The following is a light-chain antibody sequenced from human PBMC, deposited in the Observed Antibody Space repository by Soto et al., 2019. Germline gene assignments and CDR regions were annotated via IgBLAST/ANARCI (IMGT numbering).Light chain of an antibody. CDR1: QDISNY. J-gene: IGKJ3*01. CDR3: QQYDNLPL. V-gene: IGKV1-33*01. Sequence: DIQMTQSPSSLSASVGDRVTITCQASQDISNYLNWYQQKQGKAPKLLIYDASNFETGVPSRFSGSGSGTDFTFTISRLQPEDITTYYYQQYDNLPLFGPGTKVDIK. CDR2: DAS.